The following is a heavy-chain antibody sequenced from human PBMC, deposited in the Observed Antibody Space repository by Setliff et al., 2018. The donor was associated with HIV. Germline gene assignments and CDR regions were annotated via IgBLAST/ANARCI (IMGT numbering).Heavy chain of an antibody. D-gene: IGHD3-3*01. Sequence: SETLSLTCTVSGGSISSFFWSWIRQPPGKGLEWIGHISYSGSTNYNPSLKSRVTISVDTSKNQFSLKLSSVTAADTAVYYCARVFQATDTFDIWGQGTMVTVSS. V-gene: IGHV4-59*12. CDR1: GGSISSFF. J-gene: IGHJ3*02. CDR3: ARVFQATDTFDI. CDR2: ISYSGST.